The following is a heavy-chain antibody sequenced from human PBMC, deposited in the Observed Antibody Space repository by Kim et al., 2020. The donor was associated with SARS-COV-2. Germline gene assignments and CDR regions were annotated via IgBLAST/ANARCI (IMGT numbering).Heavy chain of an antibody. J-gene: IGHJ4*02. V-gene: IGHV1-18*01. D-gene: IGHD3-10*01. CDR3: ARSYYYGSGYYFDY. Sequence: QKLQGRVTMPTDTSPSTAYMEMRSLRSDDTAEYYCARSYYYGSGYYFDYWGQGTLVTVSS.